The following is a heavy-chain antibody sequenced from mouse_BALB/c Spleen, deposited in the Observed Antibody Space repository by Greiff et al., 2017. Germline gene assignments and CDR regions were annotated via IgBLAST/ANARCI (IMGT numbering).Heavy chain of an antibody. CDR3: ARYPYRYDGYYAMDY. CDR1: GYSITSDYA. V-gene: IGHV3-2*02. D-gene: IGHD2-14*01. CDR2: ISYSGST. J-gene: IGHJ4*01. Sequence: EVQLQQSGPGLVKPSQSLSLTCTVTGYSITSDYAWNWIRQFPGNKLEWMGYISYSGSTSYNPSLKSRISITRDTSKNQFFLQLNSVTTEDTATYYCARYPYRYDGYYAMDYWGQGTSVTVSS.